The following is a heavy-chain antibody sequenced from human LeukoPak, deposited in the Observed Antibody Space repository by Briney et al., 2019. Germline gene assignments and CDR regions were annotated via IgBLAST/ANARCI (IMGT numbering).Heavy chain of an antibody. CDR1: GGSISGYY. D-gene: IGHD4-17*01. J-gene: IGHJ4*02. V-gene: IGHV4-30-4*08. Sequence: PSETLSLTCAVYGGSISGYYWNWIRQPPGKGLEWIGYIYYSGSTYYNPSLKSRVTISVDTSKNQFSLKLSSVTAADTAVYYCARNKDYGTVFDYWGQGTLVTVSS. CDR2: IYYSGST. CDR3: ARNKDYGTVFDY.